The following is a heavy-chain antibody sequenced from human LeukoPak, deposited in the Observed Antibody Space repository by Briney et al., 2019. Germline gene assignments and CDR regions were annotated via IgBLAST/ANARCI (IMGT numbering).Heavy chain of an antibody. Sequence: ASVKISCKVSRYTFTDYYMHWVPQAPGKGLEWVGLVDPEDGETIYAEKFQGRVTITADTSTDTAYMELSSLRSEDTAVYYCATGAVAGTDDAFDIWGQGTMVTVSS. V-gene: IGHV1-69-2*01. CDR3: ATGAVAGTDDAFDI. CDR2: VDPEDGET. D-gene: IGHD6-19*01. CDR1: RYTFTDYY. J-gene: IGHJ3*02.